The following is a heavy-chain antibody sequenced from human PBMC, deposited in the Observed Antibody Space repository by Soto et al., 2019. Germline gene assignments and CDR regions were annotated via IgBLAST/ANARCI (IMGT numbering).Heavy chain of an antibody. CDR1: GGSISSGGYS. CDR2: MYHSGST. CDR3: ASYYYDSRGYYTSQHY. D-gene: IGHD3-22*01. J-gene: IGHJ4*02. Sequence: SETLSLTCAVSGGSISSGGYSWSWIRQPPGKGLEWIGYMYHSGSTYYNPSLKSRVTISVDRSKNQFSLKLSSVTAADTAVYYCASYYYDSRGYYTSQHYWGQGTLVTVSS. V-gene: IGHV4-30-2*01.